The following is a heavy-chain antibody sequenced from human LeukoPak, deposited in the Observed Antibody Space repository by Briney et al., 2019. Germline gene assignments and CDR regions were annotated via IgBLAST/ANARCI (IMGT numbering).Heavy chain of an antibody. V-gene: IGHV1-2*02. CDR3: ASSAYYYDSSGYLDY. D-gene: IGHD3-22*01. CDR2: INPNSGGT. Sequence: EASVKVSCKASGYTFNGYYMHWVRQAPGQGLEWMGWINPNSGGTNYAQKFQGRVTMTRDTSISTAYMELSRLRSDDTAVYYCASSAYYYDSSGYLDYWGQGTLVTVSS. CDR1: GYTFNGYY. J-gene: IGHJ4*02.